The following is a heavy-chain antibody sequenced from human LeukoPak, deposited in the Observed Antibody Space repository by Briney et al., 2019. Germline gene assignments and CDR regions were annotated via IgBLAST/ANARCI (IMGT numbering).Heavy chain of an antibody. CDR1: VVSINGHY. D-gene: IGHD1-26*01. Sequence: SETLSLTCTVSVVSINGHYWTWLRQPPGKGLEWIGYASYIRGTNYNPSLKSRVSMSVDASKNEFSLKLSSVTAADTGVYYCATSYGGYVLDYWGQGALVSVSS. CDR3: ATSYGGYVLDY. J-gene: IGHJ4*02. CDR2: ASYIRGT. V-gene: IGHV4-59*11.